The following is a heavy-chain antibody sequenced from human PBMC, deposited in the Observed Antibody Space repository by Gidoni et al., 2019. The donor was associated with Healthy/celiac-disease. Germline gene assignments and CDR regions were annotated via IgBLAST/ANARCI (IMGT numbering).Heavy chain of an antibody. D-gene: IGHD2-2*01. CDR3: ARIVVPAAMSAFDI. J-gene: IGHJ3*02. Sequence: QVQLQESGPGLVKPSGTLSLTCAVSGGPISSSNWWSWVRQPPGQGLEWIGEIYHSGSTNYNPSLKSRVTISVDKSKNQFSLKLSSVTAADMAVYYCARIVVPAAMSAFDIWGQGTMVTVSS. V-gene: IGHV4-4*02. CDR1: GGPISSSNW. CDR2: IYHSGST.